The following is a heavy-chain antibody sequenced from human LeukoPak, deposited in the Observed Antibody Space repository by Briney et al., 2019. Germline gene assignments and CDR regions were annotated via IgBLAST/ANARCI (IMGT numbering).Heavy chain of an antibody. CDR3: ASYGSGSYNGFDP. D-gene: IGHD3-10*01. CDR2: IYHSGST. CDR1: GGSISSGGYS. V-gene: IGHV4-30-2*01. J-gene: IGHJ5*02. Sequence: SQTLSLTCAVSGGSISSGGYSWSWIRQPPGKGLEWIGYIYHSGSTYYNPSLKSRVTISVDRSKNQFSLKLSSVTAADTAVYYCASYGSGSYNGFDPWGQGTLVTVSS.